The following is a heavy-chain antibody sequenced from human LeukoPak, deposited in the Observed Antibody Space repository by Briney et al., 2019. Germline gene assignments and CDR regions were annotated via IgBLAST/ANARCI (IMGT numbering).Heavy chain of an antibody. D-gene: IGHD6-19*01. V-gene: IGHV4-4*02. Sequence: PSETLSLTCAVSGGSISSSNWWSWVRQPPGKGLEWIGEIYHSGSTNYNPSLRSRVTVSVDKSKNHFSLKLSSVTAADTAVYYCARRSSGWYSDYWGQGTLVTVSS. J-gene: IGHJ4*02. CDR2: IYHSGST. CDR1: GGSISSSNW. CDR3: ARRSSGWYSDY.